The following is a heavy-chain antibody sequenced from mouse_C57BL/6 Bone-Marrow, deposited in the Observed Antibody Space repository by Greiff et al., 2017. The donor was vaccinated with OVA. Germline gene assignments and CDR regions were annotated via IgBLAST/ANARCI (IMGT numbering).Heavy chain of an antibody. CDR2: INPNYGTT. V-gene: IGHV1-39*01. CDR3: ARSGLGPWCFDV. CDR1: GYSFTDYN. D-gene: IGHD4-1*01. Sequence: EVHLVESGPELVKPGASVKISCKASGYSFTDYNMNWVKQSHGKSLEWIGVINPNYGTTSYNQKFKGKSTLTVDQSSSTAYMQLNSLTSEDSAVYYYARSGLGPWCFDVWGRGTAVTVTS. J-gene: IGHJ1*03.